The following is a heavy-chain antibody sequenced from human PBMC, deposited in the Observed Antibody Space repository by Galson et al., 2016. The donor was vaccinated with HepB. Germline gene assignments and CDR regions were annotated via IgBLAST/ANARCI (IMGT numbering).Heavy chain of an antibody. J-gene: IGHJ4*02. Sequence: SLRLSCAASGFTFSTYSMNWVRQRPGKALEWLSHLSSRFGTIFYADSVKGRFTSSRDNGKNSVFLQLNGLRDDDTALYYCARGLEQPVGHVEVWGQGTLFTVSS. CDR3: ARGLEQPVGHVEV. D-gene: IGHD1/OR15-1a*01. CDR1: GFTFSTYS. CDR2: LSSRFGTI. V-gene: IGHV3-48*02.